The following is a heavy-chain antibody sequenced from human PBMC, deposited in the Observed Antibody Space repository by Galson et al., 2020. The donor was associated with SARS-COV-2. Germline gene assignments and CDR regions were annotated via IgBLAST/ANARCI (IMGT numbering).Heavy chain of an antibody. J-gene: IGHJ4*02. CDR3: ARGDMGNDYFDY. CDR1: GFTFSNHW. V-gene: IGHV3-74*01. CDR2: IYSEGSST. D-gene: IGHD7-27*01. Sequence: GGSLRLSCAVSGFTFSNHWMHWVRQAPGKGLVWVSRIYSEGSSTSYADSVKGRLTISGDNAKNTLYLQMNSLRAEDTAVYYCARGDMGNDYFDYWGQGTLVTFSS.